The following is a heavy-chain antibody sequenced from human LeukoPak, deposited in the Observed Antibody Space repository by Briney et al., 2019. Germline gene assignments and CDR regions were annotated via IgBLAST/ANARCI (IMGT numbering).Heavy chain of an antibody. D-gene: IGHD6-6*01. Sequence: SETLSLTCAVYGGSFSGYYWSWIRQPPGKGLEWIREINHSGSTNYNPSLKSRVTISVDTSKNQFSLKLSSVTAADTAVYYCAHKGYSSSSDYYYYGMDVWGQGTTVTVSS. CDR2: INHSGST. J-gene: IGHJ6*02. V-gene: IGHV4-34*01. CDR1: GGSFSGYY. CDR3: AHKGYSSSSDYYYYGMDV.